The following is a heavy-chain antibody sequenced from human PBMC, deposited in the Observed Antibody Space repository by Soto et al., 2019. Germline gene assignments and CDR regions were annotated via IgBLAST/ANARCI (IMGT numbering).Heavy chain of an antibody. J-gene: IGHJ4*02. D-gene: IGHD7-27*01. CDR2: IYYSGST. Sequence: SETLSLTCTVSGGSISSGGYYWSWIRQPPGKGLEWIGYIYYSGSTYYNPSLKSRVTISVDTSKNQFSLKLSSVTAADTAVYYCASRRMGTFDYRGQGTLVTVPS. V-gene: IGHV4-30-4*08. CDR3: ASRRMGTFDY. CDR1: GGSISSGGYY.